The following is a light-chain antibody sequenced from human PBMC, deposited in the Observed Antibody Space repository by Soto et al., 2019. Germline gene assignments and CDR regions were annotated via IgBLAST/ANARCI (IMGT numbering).Light chain of an antibody. CDR1: SIDV. CDR3: CSSAGGFTWV. Sequence: QSALTQPRSVSGSPGQSVTISCTGTSIDVVSWYQQHPGKAPKLIIYYVSQRPSGVPDRFSGSKSGNTASLTISGLQAEDEADYYCCSSAGGFTWVFGGGTKVTVL. J-gene: IGLJ3*02. CDR2: YVS. V-gene: IGLV2-11*01.